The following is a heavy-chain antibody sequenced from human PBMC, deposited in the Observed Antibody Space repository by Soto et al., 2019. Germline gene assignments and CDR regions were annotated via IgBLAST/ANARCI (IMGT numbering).Heavy chain of an antibody. Sequence: GGSLRLSCAVSGFTVSNIYMSWVRQAPGKALECVSVIYGGDTTYYADSVKGRFTISRDNSKKTLYLQMNSLRAEDTAVYYCAKKSGTTGSPADYWGRGTLVTVSS. J-gene: IGHJ4*02. CDR2: IYGGDTT. CDR3: AKKSGTTGSPADY. D-gene: IGHD4-17*01. V-gene: IGHV3-66*01. CDR1: GFTVSNIY.